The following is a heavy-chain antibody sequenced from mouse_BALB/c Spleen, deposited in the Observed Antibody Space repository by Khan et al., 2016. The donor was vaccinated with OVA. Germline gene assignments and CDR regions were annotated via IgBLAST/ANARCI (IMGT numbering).Heavy chain of an antibody. CDR1: GFTFSNYG. J-gene: IGHJ3*01. CDR2: ISSGDTT. V-gene: IGHV5-6-5*01. Sequence: EVELVESGGGLVKPGGSLKLSCAASGFTFSNYGVSWVRQTPGKRLEWVASISSGDTTYYPDSVKGRFTISRDNARNILYLQMSSLRSEDTAMYYCARDYWFAYWGQGTLVTVSA. CDR3: ARDYWFAY.